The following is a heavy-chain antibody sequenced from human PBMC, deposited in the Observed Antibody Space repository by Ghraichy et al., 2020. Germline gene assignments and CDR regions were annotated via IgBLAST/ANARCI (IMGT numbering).Heavy chain of an antibody. CDR2: INQDGSVK. Sequence: GGSLRLSCAASGLTFSSNWMSWVRQAPGKGLEWVANINQDGSVKNCVGSVKGRFTISRDNAKNSLYLQMNNLRAEDTAVYYCARDRGWEAHDYWGQGTLVTVSS. V-gene: IGHV3-7*01. J-gene: IGHJ4*02. CDR1: GLTFSSNW. CDR3: ARDRGWEAHDY. D-gene: IGHD1-26*01.